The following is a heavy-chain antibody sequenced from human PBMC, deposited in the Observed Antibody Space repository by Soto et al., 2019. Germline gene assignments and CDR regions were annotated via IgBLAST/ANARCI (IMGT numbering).Heavy chain of an antibody. CDR3: ARYIYGQGFQA. Sequence: QVQLVQPGAEVRKPGASVKVSCKASGDIFTNFDFNWVRQATGQGLEWIGWMRANSGDTGHDQKFTWXVRMTRDTSMSTAYMELSSLRAEDTAVYYCARYIYGQGFQAWGQGTLVFVSS. CDR2: MRANSGDT. CDR1: GDIFTNFD. V-gene: IGHV1-8*01. J-gene: IGHJ5*02. D-gene: IGHD3-3*02.